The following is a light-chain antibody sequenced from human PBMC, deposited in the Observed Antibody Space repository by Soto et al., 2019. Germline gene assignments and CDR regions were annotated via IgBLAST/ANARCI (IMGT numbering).Light chain of an antibody. CDR2: GNS. V-gene: IGLV1-40*01. J-gene: IGLJ2*01. Sequence: QSVLTQPPSVSGAPGQRVTISCTGSSSNIGAGYDVHWYQQLPGTAPKLLIYGNSNRPSGVPDRFSGSKSGTSASLAITGLQAEDEADYSCQSDVRSLSGVVFGGGTKRAVL. CDR1: SSNIGAGYD. CDR3: QSDVRSLSGVV.